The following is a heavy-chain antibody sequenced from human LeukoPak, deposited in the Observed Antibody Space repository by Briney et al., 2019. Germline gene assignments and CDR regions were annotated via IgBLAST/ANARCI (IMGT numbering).Heavy chain of an antibody. D-gene: IGHD3-22*01. V-gene: IGHV1-18*01. CDR2: ISAYNGNT. J-gene: IGHJ4*02. CDR1: GYTFTSYG. CDR3: ARWHYYDSSGYYYFDY. Sequence: GASVKVSCKASGYTFTSYGISWVRQAPGQGLEWMGWISAYNGNTNYAQKLQGRVTMTTDTSTSTAYMELRSLRSDDTAVYYCARWHYYDSSGYYYFDYWGQGTLVTVSS.